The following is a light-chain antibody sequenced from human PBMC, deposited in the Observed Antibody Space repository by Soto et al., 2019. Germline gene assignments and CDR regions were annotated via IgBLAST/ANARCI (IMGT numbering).Light chain of an antibody. CDR3: ATWDSSLSVVV. V-gene: IGLV1-51*02. J-gene: IGLJ3*02. CDR1: SSNIGSNF. Sequence: QSVLTQPPSVSAAPVPKVTMSCSGSSSNIGSNFVSWYQHHPGTAHNLLIYENNRRRSGIPDRFSGSKSGTSATLGITGLQTGDEADYYCATWDSSLSVVVFGGGTKLTVL. CDR2: ENN.